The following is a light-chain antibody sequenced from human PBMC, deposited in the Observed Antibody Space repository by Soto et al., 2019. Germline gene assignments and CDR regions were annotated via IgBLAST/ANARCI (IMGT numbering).Light chain of an antibody. CDR1: SSNIGSNT. CDR3: AVWDDSLDGRV. Sequence: QSVLTQPPSASGTPGQRVTISCSGSSSNIGSNTVNWYQQLPGTAPKLLIYGQNHRPSGVPDRFSGSTAGTSASLAISGLESEDEADYYCAVWDDSLDGRVFGGGTKLTVL. CDR2: GQN. J-gene: IGLJ2*01. V-gene: IGLV1-44*01.